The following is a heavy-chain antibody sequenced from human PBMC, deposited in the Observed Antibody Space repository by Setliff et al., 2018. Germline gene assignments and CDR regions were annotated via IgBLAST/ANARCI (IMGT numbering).Heavy chain of an antibody. V-gene: IGHV3-23*01. J-gene: IGHJ4*02. CDR1: GFTFSSYA. CDR3: ARVRSSLVVAGSADY. D-gene: IGHD6-19*01. CDR2: ISGSGDRT. Sequence: PGESLKISCAASGFTFSSYAMSWVRQAPGKGLEWVSAISGSGDRTYYADSVKGRFTISRDNSKNTLDLQMNSLRAEDTAVYYCARVRSSLVVAGSADYWGQGTLVTVSS.